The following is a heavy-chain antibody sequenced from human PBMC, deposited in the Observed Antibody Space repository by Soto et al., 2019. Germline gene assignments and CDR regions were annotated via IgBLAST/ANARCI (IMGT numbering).Heavy chain of an antibody. D-gene: IGHD3-10*01. CDR2: IKQDGSEK. V-gene: IGHV3-7*01. J-gene: IGHJ4*02. CDR3: ASSIWFGEFHFDY. Sequence: LRLSCAASGFTFSSYWMSWVRQAPGKGLEWVANIKQDGSEKYYVDSVKGRFTISRDNAKNSLYLQMNSLRAEDTAVYYCASSIWFGEFHFDYWGQGTLVTVSS. CDR1: GFTFSSYW.